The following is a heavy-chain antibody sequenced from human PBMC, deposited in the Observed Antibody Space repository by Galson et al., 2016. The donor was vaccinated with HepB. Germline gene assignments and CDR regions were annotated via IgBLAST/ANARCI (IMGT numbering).Heavy chain of an antibody. J-gene: IGHJ4*01. CDR3: LKGYFRTTTCPRSIYFDY. V-gene: IGHV3-64D*08. D-gene: IGHD2-2*01. CDR2: FSSNGGDT. Sequence: SLRLSCAASGFTFSTYAMHWVRQAPGRGLEYVSGFSSNGGDTYYADSVKGRFTISRDNSKNTLYLQMSGLRAEDTAVYYCLKGYFRTTTCPRSIYFDYWGQGTLVTVSS. CDR1: GFTFSTYA.